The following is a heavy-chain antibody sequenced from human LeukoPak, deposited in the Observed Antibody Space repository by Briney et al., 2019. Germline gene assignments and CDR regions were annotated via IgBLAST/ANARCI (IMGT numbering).Heavy chain of an antibody. J-gene: IGHJ3*02. CDR3: ARYSGWNDAFDI. CDR1: GYTFTSYD. CDR2: MNPNSGNT. V-gene: IGHV1-8*01. Sequence: ASVKVSCKASGYTFTSYDINWVRQATGQGLEWMGWMNPNSGNTGYAQKFQGRATMTRNTSISTAYMELSSLRSEDTAVYYCARYSGWNDAFDIWGQGTMVTVSS. D-gene: IGHD6-19*01.